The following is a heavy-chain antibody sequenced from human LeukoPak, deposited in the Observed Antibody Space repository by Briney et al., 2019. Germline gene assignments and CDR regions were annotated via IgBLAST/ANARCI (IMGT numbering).Heavy chain of an antibody. Sequence: GGSLGLSCAASGFTSTSYGMHWVRQAPGKGLEWVAVIWYDGSKTYYVDAVKGRFTISRDFSKNTLYLQMTGLRAEDTAVYYCARAGGSSDFDYWGQGTLVTVSS. CDR1: GFTSTSYG. CDR2: IWYDGSKT. V-gene: IGHV3-33*01. J-gene: IGHJ4*02. D-gene: IGHD6-25*01. CDR3: ARAGGSSDFDY.